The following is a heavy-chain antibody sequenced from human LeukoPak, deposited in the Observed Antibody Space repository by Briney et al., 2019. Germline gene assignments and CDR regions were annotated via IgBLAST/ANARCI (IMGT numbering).Heavy chain of an antibody. D-gene: IGHD3-10*01. Sequence: GSLRLSCATSGFTFCSHGMRRVRQAPGEGLEWVSAISGSGGSTYYADSVKGRFTISRDNSKNTLYLQMNSLRAEDTAVYYCAKDGNNYYGSGSYAYWGQGTLVTVSS. CDR2: ISGSGGST. J-gene: IGHJ4*02. CDR1: GFTFCSHG. CDR3: AKDGNNYYGSGSYAY. V-gene: IGHV3-23*01.